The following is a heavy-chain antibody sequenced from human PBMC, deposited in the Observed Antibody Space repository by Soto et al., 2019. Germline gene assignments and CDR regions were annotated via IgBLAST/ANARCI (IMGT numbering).Heavy chain of an antibody. V-gene: IGHV4-30-4*01. CDR2: IYYSGST. J-gene: IGHJ6*02. CDR3: ARASVQYYYDSSGYYASFYYGMDV. CDR1: GGSISSGDYY. D-gene: IGHD3-22*01. Sequence: QVQLQESGPGLVKPSQTLSLTCTVSGGSISSGDYYWSWIRQPPGKGLEWIGYIYYSGSTYYNPSLKSRVAISVDTSKNQFSVKVFPVTAADTAVYYCARASVQYYYDSSGYYASFYYGMDVWGQGTTVTVSS.